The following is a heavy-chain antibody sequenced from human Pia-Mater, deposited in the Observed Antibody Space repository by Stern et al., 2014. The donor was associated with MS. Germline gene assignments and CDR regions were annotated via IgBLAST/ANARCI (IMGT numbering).Heavy chain of an antibody. D-gene: IGHD3-9*01. CDR1: GGTFNGYA. J-gene: IGHJ6*02. CDR2: IIPIFGTA. Sequence: VQLEESGAEVKKPGSSVKVSCKASGGTFNGYAINWLRQAPGQGLEWMGGIIPIFGTANYAQKFQGRVTITADESTRTSSMQLSSLRYDDTAVYYCSRDGRHTDNYGLDVWGQGTTVTVSS. V-gene: IGHV1-69*01. CDR3: SRDGRHTDNYGLDV.